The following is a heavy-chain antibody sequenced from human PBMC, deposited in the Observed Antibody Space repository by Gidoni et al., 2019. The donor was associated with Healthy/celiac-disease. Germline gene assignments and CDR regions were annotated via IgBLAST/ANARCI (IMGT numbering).Heavy chain of an antibody. Sequence: QVQLVQSGAEVKKPGSSVQVPCKASGGTFTRYAIRSVRQAPGQGLAWMGGILPIFGTANCAQKFQGRVTITADESTSTAYMELSSLRSEDTAVYYCARVCPARHTMFRGVIITCYYYGMDVWGQGTTVTVSS. CDR1: GGTFTRYA. CDR3: ARVCPARHTMFRGVIITCYYYGMDV. D-gene: IGHD3-10*01. CDR2: ILPIFGTA. V-gene: IGHV1-69*01. J-gene: IGHJ6*02.